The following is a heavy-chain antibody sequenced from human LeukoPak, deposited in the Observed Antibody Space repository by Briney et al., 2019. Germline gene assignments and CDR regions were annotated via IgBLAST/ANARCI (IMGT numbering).Heavy chain of an antibody. CDR2: ISGSGGST. D-gene: IGHD5-24*01. J-gene: IGHJ4*02. CDR3: AKGRWLQNSGFDY. CDR1: GFTFISYA. V-gene: IGHV3-23*01. Sequence: GGSLRLSCAASGFTFISYAMSWVRQAPGKGLEWVSAISGSGGSTYYADSVKGRFTISRDNSKNTLYLQMNSLRAEDTAVYYCAKGRWLQNSGFDYWGQGTLDTVSS.